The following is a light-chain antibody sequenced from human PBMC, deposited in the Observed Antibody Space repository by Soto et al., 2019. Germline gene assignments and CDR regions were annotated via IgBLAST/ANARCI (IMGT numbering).Light chain of an antibody. CDR2: RDN. J-gene: IGLJ3*02. CDR1: SSNIVSNY. Sequence: QSVLTQPPSASGTPGQRVTISCSRSSSNIVSNYVFWYQQLPGTAPKLLIYRDNQRPSGVPDRFSGSKSDTSASLAISGLRSEDEADYYCAAWDDSLSAWVFGGGTKVTVL. CDR3: AAWDDSLSAWV. V-gene: IGLV1-47*01.